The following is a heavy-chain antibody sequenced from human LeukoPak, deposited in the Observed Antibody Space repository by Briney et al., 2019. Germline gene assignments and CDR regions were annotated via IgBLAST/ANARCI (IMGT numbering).Heavy chain of an antibody. CDR3: ARGVVITGLDY. CDR1: GGYIDSYY. CDR2: IYSSGST. Sequence: SETLSLTCTVSGGYIDSYYWNWIRQPAGKGLEWIGRIYSSGSTNYNLSLKSRVTMSVDTSKNQFSLNLSSVTAADTAVYYCARGVVITGLDYWGQGTLVTVSS. J-gene: IGHJ4*02. D-gene: IGHD3-22*01. V-gene: IGHV4-4*07.